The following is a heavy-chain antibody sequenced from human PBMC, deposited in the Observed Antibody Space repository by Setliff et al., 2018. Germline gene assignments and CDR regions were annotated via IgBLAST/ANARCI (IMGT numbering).Heavy chain of an antibody. J-gene: IGHJ4*02. D-gene: IGHD3-3*01. V-gene: IGHV3-30*07. CDR3: ARRHIGVIIGYYFDY. CDR2: MSNDGSDK. Sequence: GGSLRLSCAASGVTFSRHAMHWVRQAPGKGLEWVAVMSNDGSDKNYVDSVKGRFTISRDNAKNSLYLQMNSLRAEDTAVYYCARRHIGVIIGYYFDYWGQGTLVTVSS. CDR1: GVTFSRHA.